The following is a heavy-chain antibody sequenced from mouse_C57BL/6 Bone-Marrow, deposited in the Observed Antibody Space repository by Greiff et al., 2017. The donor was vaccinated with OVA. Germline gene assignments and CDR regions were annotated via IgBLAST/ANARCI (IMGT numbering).Heavy chain of an antibody. CDR3: ARYPYYYGSSPKDYYFDY. Sequence: EVQLQQSGPGLAKPSQTLSLTCSVTGYSITSDYWNWIRKFPGNKLEYMGYISYSGSTYYNPSLKSRISITRDTSKNQYYLQLNSVTTEDTATYYCARYPYYYGSSPKDYYFDYWGQGTTLTVSS. CDR2: ISYSGST. V-gene: IGHV3-8*01. D-gene: IGHD1-1*01. CDR1: GYSITSDY. J-gene: IGHJ2*01.